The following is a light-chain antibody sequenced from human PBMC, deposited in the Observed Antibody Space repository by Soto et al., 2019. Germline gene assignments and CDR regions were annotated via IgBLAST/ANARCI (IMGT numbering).Light chain of an antibody. CDR3: PAYVGSNIWV. J-gene: IGLJ3*02. V-gene: IGLV2-8*01. CDR1: SSDVGAYKY. CDR2: EVS. Sequence: QSALTQPPSASGSPGQPVTISCTGTSSDVGAYKYVSWYHQYPGKSPKLMIYEVSKRPSGVPDRFSGSKSGNTSSLTVAGLQADYEADYYCPAYVGSNIWVFGGGTKLTVL.